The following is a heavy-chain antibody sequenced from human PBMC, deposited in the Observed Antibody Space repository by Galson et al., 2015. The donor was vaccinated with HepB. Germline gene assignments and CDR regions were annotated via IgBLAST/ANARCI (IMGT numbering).Heavy chain of an antibody. Sequence: SLRLSCAASGFTFSSYAMSWVRQAPGKGLEWVSAISGSGGSTYYADSVKGRFTISRDNSKNTLYLQMNSLRAKDTAVYYCAKAQYFEQWLPRPFDIWGQGTMVTVSS. CDR3: AKAQYFEQWLPRPFDI. D-gene: IGHD6-19*01. CDR1: GFTFSSYA. J-gene: IGHJ3*02. V-gene: IGHV3-23*01. CDR2: ISGSGGST.